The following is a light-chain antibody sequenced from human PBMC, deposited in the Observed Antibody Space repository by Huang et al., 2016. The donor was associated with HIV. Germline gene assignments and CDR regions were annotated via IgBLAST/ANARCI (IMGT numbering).Light chain of an antibody. CDR3: QQYNNWPPWT. CDR2: GAS. J-gene: IGKJ1*01. CDR1: QSVSNN. Sequence: EIVMTQSPGTLSVFPGQRVTLSCRASQSVSNNVAWYQQRPGQAPGLLISGASTRATGVPARFSGSGSGTEFTLTISSLQSEDFAIYYCQQYNNWPPWTFGQGTEVEIK. V-gene: IGKV3-15*01.